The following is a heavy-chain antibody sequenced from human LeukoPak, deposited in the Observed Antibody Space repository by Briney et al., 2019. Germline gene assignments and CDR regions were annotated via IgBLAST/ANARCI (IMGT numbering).Heavy chain of an antibody. Sequence: ASVKVSCKASGYTFTSYDINWVRQATGQGLEWMGWMNPNSGNTGYAQKFQGRVTMTRDTSISTAYMELSRLRSDDTAVYYCARAFVSSSWYEKRFDPWGQGTLVTVSS. CDR2: MNPNSGNT. CDR3: ARAFVSSSWYEKRFDP. D-gene: IGHD6-13*01. CDR1: GYTFTSYD. J-gene: IGHJ5*02. V-gene: IGHV1-8*01.